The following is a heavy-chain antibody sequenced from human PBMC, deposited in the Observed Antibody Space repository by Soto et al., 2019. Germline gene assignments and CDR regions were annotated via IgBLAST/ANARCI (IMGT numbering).Heavy chain of an antibody. CDR3: AKSIDESPLAAPLHY. Sequence: GGSLRLSCAASGFTFSSYAMSWVRQAPGKCLVCFSAIFFFFVIIYSADSVKGRFTISRDISKNTLFPQINSLRAEDTALYYCAKSIDESPLAAPLHYWGQGTLVTVSS. D-gene: IGHD6-25*01. CDR2: IFFFFVII. J-gene: IGHJ4*02. V-gene: IGHV3-23*01. CDR1: GFTFSSYA.